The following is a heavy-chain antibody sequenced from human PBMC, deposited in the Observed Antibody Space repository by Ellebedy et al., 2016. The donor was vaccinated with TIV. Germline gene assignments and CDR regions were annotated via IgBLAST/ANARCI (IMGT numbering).Heavy chain of an antibody. CDR3: NTRWAYDD. J-gene: IGHJ3*01. CDR1: GLIVTHAS. Sequence: GESLKISXEASGLIVTHASMTWVRQAPGKGLEWIGRIQSRSEGGTAAYAAPVQGRFIISRDESENKLFLQMHSLRTEDTGVYYCNTRWAYDDWGQGTRVTVSS. V-gene: IGHV3-15*05. CDR2: IQSRSEGGTA.